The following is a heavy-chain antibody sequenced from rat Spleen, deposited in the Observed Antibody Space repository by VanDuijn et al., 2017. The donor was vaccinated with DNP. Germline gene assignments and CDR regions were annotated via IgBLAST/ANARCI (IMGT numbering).Heavy chain of an antibody. J-gene: IGHJ2*01. CDR3: TREQTFHFDY. D-gene: IGHD5-1*01. V-gene: IGHV5-20*01. CDR1: GFSFRNYY. Sequence: EVQLVESGGGLVQPGGSLKLSCAASGFSFRNYYMAWVRQAPKQGLEWVAMISHSDGTTYYPDSVKGRFTISRDNAKNSLFLQLNSLKSDDTATYYCTREQTFHFDYWGQGVMVTVSS. CDR2: ISHSDGTT.